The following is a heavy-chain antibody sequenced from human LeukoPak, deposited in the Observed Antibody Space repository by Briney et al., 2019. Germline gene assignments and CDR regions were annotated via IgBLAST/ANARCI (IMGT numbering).Heavy chain of an antibody. Sequence: GASVKVSCKASGYTFTGYYMHWVRQAPGRGLEWMGIINPSGGSASYAQKFQGRVTMTRDTSTSTVYMELSSLRSEDTAVYYCAMIAENYYYYGMDVWGQGTTVTVSS. D-gene: IGHD6-13*01. CDR2: INPSGGSA. CDR1: GYTFTGYY. J-gene: IGHJ6*02. CDR3: AMIAENYYYYGMDV. V-gene: IGHV1-46*01.